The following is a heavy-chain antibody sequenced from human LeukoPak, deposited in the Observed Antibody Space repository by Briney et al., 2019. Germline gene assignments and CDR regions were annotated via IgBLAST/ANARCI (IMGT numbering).Heavy chain of an antibody. CDR1: GYTFTGYY. V-gene: IGHV1-2*02. CDR3: VRSYSSSSNWFNP. D-gene: IGHD6-13*01. J-gene: IGHJ5*02. CDR2: INPNSGGT. Sequence: ASVKVSCKASGYTFTGYYMHWVRQAPGQGLEWMGWINPNSGGTNYAQNFQGRVTMTRDTSISTVYMELSSLGSDDTAVYYCVRSYSSSSNWFNPWGQGTLVTVSS.